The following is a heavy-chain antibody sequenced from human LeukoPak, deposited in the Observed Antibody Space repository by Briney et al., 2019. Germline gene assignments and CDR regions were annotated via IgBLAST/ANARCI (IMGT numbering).Heavy chain of an antibody. Sequence: SETLSLTCTVSGDSISSSSSYWGWIRQPPGKGLEWIGSIYYSGSTYYNTSLKSRVTISVDTSKNQFSLKLSSVTAADTAVYYCAREFSMIGANYMDVWGKGTTVTISS. CDR2: IYYSGST. D-gene: IGHD3-22*01. CDR3: AREFSMIGANYMDV. CDR1: GDSISSSSSY. V-gene: IGHV4-39*07. J-gene: IGHJ6*03.